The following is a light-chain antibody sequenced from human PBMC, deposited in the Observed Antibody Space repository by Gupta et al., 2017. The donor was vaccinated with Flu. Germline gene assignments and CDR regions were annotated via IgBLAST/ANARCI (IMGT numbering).Light chain of an antibody. CDR1: PSLLHSNGYNY. V-gene: IGKV2-28*01. CDR2: LGS. CDR3: MQALQTPPWT. Sequence: DIVVTQFPLPLPVTPGEPASISCRSSPSLLHSNGYNYLDWYLQKPGQSPQLLIYLGSTRASGVPDRFSGSGSGTDFTLKISRVEAEDVGVYYCMQALQTPPWTFGQGTKVEIK. J-gene: IGKJ1*01.